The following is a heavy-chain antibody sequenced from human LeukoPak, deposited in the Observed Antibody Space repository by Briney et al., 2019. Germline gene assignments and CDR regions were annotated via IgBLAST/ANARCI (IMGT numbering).Heavy chain of an antibody. V-gene: IGHV1-46*01. CDR3: ARNGYSYGPDANYYYYMDV. D-gene: IGHD5-18*01. Sequence: GASVKVSCKASGYTFTSYGIVWVRQAPGQGLEWMGIINPSGGSTSYAQKFQGRVTMTRDMSTSTVYMELSSLRSEDTAVYYCARNGYSYGPDANYYYYMDVWGKGTTVTVSS. CDR1: GYTFTSYG. J-gene: IGHJ6*03. CDR2: INPSGGST.